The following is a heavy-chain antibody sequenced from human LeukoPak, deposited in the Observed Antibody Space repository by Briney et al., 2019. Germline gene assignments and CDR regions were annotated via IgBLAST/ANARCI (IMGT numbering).Heavy chain of an antibody. D-gene: IGHD2-8*01. V-gene: IGHV4-39*07. CDR2: IYYSGST. CDR3: ARDTDVMGMDV. J-gene: IGHJ6*02. CDR1: GGSISSSSYY. Sequence: SETLSLTCTVSGGSISSSSYYWGWIRQPPGKGLEWIGSIYYSGSTYYNPSLKSRVTISGDTSKNQFSLKLSSVTAADTAVYYCARDTDVMGMDVWGQGTTVTVSS.